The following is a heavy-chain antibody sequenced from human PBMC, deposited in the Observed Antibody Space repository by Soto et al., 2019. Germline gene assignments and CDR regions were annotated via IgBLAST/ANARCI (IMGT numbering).Heavy chain of an antibody. J-gene: IGHJ3*02. D-gene: IGHD6-13*01. CDR1: GGTFSSYG. Sequence: ASVKVSCKASGGTFSSYGIIWVRQAPGQGLEWMGGIIPIFGTADYAQKFQGRVTITADEFTSTAYMELSSLRSEDTAVYYCASTGGAAVLDAFDIWGQGTMVTVSS. CDR3: ASTGGAAVLDAFDI. CDR2: IIPIFGTA. V-gene: IGHV1-69*13.